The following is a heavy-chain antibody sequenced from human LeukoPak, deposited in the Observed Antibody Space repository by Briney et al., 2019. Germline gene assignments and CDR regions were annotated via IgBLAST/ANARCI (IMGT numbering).Heavy chain of an antibody. CDR3: ARGLYVVIWGSYYGSGSYGPTFDY. J-gene: IGHJ4*02. Sequence: GASVKVSCKASGYSFTSYGINWVRQAPGQGLEWMGWISTYNGNTNYAQKLQGRVTMTTDTSTSTAYMELRSLRSDDTAVYYCARGLYVVIWGSYYGSGSYGPTFDYWGQGTLVTVSS. CDR2: ISTYNGNT. CDR1: GYSFTSYG. D-gene: IGHD3-10*01. V-gene: IGHV1-18*01.